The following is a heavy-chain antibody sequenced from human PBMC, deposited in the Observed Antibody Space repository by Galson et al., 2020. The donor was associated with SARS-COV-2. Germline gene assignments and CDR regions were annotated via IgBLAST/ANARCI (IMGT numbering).Heavy chain of an antibody. CDR3: ARPTDFDNSGYHFPFDI. CDR2: IYPGDSET. Sequence: HGESLKISCQGSGYTFSNYWIAWVRQMPGKGLEWMGVIYPGDSETRYSPSFQGQVTISADKSIRTAYLQWSGLKASDTAMYYCARPTDFDNSGYHFPFDIWGQGTMVTVSS. D-gene: IGHD3-22*01. V-gene: IGHV5-51*01. CDR1: GYTFSNYW. J-gene: IGHJ3*02.